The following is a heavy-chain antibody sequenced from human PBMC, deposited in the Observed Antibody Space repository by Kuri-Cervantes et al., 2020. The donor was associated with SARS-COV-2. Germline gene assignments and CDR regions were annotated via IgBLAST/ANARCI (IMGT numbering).Heavy chain of an antibody. D-gene: IGHD1-26*01. CDR1: GFTVSSNY. Sequence: GGSLRLSCAASGFTVSSNYMSWVRQAPGKGLEWVAVISYDGSNKYYADSVKGRFTISRDNSNNTLYLQMNSLRAEDTALYYCANGRTGAFDYWGQGTLVTVSS. CDR2: ISYDGSNK. V-gene: IGHV3-30*18. J-gene: IGHJ4*02. CDR3: ANGRTGAFDY.